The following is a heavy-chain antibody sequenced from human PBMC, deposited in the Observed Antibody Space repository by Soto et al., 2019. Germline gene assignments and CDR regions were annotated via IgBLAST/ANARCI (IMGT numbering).Heavy chain of an antibody. CDR3: ARSRVGYYDFWSGTGADDAFDI. D-gene: IGHD3-3*01. CDR2: INPNSGGT. Sequence: ASVKVSCKASGYTFTGYYMHWVRQAPGQGLEWMGWINPNSGGTNYAQKFQGWVTMTRDTSISTAYMELSRLRSDDTAVYYRARSRVGYYDFWSGTGADDAFDIWGQGTMVTVSS. V-gene: IGHV1-2*04. J-gene: IGHJ3*02. CDR1: GYTFTGYY.